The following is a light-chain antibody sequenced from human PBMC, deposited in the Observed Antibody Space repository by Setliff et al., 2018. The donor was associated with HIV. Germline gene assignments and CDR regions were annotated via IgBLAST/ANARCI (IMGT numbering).Light chain of an antibody. CDR2: KAS. CDR3: QHYNTYSFT. Sequence: DIQMTQSPSTLSASVGDRVTITCRASQSINYWLAWYQQKPGKAPKLLIYKASTLESGVPSRFSGSGSGTEFTLSISSLQPDDFATYYCQHYNTYSFTFGQGTKVDIK. J-gene: IGKJ2*01. V-gene: IGKV1-5*03. CDR1: QSINYW.